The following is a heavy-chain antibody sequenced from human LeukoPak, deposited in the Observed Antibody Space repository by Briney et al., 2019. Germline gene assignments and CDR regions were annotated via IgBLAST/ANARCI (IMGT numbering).Heavy chain of an antibody. J-gene: IGHJ6*03. Sequence: GGSLRLSCAASGFTFSSYGMHWVRQAPDKGLEWVAFIRYDGSNKYYADSVKGRFTISRDNSKNTLYLQMNSLRAEDTAVYYCAKDTSGTTPMDVWGKGTTVTVSS. CDR1: GFTFSSYG. V-gene: IGHV3-30*02. D-gene: IGHD1-7*01. CDR3: AKDTSGTTPMDV. CDR2: IRYDGSNK.